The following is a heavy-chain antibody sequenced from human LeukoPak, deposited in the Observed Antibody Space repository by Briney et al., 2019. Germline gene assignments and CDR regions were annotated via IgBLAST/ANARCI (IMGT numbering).Heavy chain of an antibody. V-gene: IGHV4-59*01. D-gene: IGHD3-22*01. Sequence: SETLSLTCTVSGGSISSYYWSWIRQPPGKGLEWIGYIYYNGSTNYNPSLKSRVTISVDTSKNQFSLKLSSVTAADTAVYYCARDQYYYDSSGYYSLRSDYWGQGTLVTVSS. CDR3: ARDQYYYDSSGYYSLRSDY. J-gene: IGHJ4*02. CDR2: IYYNGST. CDR1: GGSISSYY.